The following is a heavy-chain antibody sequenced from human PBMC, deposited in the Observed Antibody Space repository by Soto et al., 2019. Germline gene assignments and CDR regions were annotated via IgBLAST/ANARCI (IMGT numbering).Heavy chain of an antibody. D-gene: IGHD2-15*01. V-gene: IGHV4-31*03. Sequence: QVQLQESGPGLVKPSQTLSLTCTVSGGSINTGGYYWGWIRHLPGEGLEWIGHIFYTGTAYYNQSLRSRVTVSIDTSANQFSLHMYSVTAADTAMYYCARRLDDTPETFFNWFDPWGQGILVTVSS. CDR3: ARRLDDTPETFFNWFDP. J-gene: IGHJ5*02. CDR1: GGSINTGGYY. CDR2: IFYTGTA.